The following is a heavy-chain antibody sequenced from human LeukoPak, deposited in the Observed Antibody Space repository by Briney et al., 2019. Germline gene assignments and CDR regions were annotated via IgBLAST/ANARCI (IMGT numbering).Heavy chain of an antibody. CDR1: GFTSSNSA. CDR2: ISGNCGTT. D-gene: IGHD6-13*01. Sequence: PGGSLRLSCVDSGFTSSNSAMSCVRQAPGGGLEWGSTISGNCGTTYYADSVKGRFTISRDNSKNTLYLQMNSRRAEDTAVFYCAKATTISAAGSHFVYWGQGTLVTVSS. CDR3: AKATTISAAGSHFVY. V-gene: IGHV3-23*01. J-gene: IGHJ4*02.